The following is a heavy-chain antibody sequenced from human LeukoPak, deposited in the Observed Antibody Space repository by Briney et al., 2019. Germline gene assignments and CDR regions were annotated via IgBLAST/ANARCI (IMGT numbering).Heavy chain of an antibody. D-gene: IGHD5-18*01. CDR3: AKDGGYSYGQYYFDY. J-gene: IGHJ4*02. V-gene: IGHV3-23*01. CDR1: GFTSSRYA. CDR2: FSGSGGST. Sequence: ACLRLSSAASGFTSSRYAVSSVRQAPGKGLEWGSAFSGSGGSTYSADSPKGRFTISRDNSKNTLYLQMNSLRAEDTAVYYCAKDGGYSYGQYYFDYWGQGNLVTVSS.